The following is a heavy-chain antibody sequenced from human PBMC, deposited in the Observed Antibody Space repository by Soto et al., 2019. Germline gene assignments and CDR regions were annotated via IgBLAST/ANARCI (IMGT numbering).Heavy chain of an antibody. D-gene: IGHD3-22*01. CDR2: ISAYNGNT. Sequence: AAVKVSCKASGYTFTSYGISWVRQAPGQGLEWMGWISAYNGNTNYAQKLQGRVTMTTDTSTSTAYMELRSLRSDDTAVYYCARGVYYYDNSGMDIDFWGQGTPVTVSS. V-gene: IGHV1-18*01. CDR3: ARGVYYYDNSGMDIDF. J-gene: IGHJ4*01. CDR1: GYTFTSYG.